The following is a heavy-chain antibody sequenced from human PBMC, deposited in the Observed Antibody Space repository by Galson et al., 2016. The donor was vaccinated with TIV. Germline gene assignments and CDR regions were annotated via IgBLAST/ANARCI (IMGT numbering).Heavy chain of an antibody. Sequence: PALVKPTQTLTLTCSFSGFSLTTSGVGVGWIRKPPRKALEWLGFIYWDDRKLYSPSLKNRLTITRDTSKNQVVLTMTNMDPVDTATYYCAHRGDGHNKIFDYWGQGTLVTVSS. CDR1: GFSLTTSGVG. CDR2: IYWDDRK. J-gene: IGHJ4*02. D-gene: IGHD5-24*01. CDR3: AHRGDGHNKIFDY. V-gene: IGHV2-5*02.